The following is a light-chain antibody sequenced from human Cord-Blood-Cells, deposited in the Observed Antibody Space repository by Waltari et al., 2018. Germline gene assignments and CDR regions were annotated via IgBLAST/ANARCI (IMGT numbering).Light chain of an antibody. Sequence: EIVLTQSPGTLSLSPGERATLPCRASQSVSSSYLAWYQQKPGQARRLLIYGASSRATGIPDRFSGSGSGTDFTLTISRLEPEDFAVYYCQQYGSSLFTFGPGTKVDIK. CDR1: QSVSSSY. CDR2: GAS. J-gene: IGKJ3*01. V-gene: IGKV3-20*01. CDR3: QQYGSSLFT.